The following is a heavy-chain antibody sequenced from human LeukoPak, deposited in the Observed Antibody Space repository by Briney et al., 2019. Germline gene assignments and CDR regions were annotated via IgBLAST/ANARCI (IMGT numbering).Heavy chain of an antibody. CDR1: GGSISSGSYY. Sequence: SETLSLTCTVSGGSISSGSYYWSWIRQPAGKGLEWIGRIYTSGSTNYNPSLKSRVTISVDTSKNQFSLKLSSVTAAGTAVYYCARDWGYCSGGSCYDLDAFDIWGQGTMVTVSS. J-gene: IGHJ3*02. D-gene: IGHD2-15*01. V-gene: IGHV4-61*02. CDR3: ARDWGYCSGGSCYDLDAFDI. CDR2: IYTSGST.